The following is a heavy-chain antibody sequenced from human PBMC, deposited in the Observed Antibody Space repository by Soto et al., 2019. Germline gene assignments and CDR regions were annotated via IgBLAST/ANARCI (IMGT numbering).Heavy chain of an antibody. Sequence: EVQLVESGGGLVQPGRSLRLSCAASGFIFDDYAMHWVRQAPGKVLEWVAVISGNSGSLGYADSVKGRFTISRDNAKNSLYLQMNRLRAEDTALYYCAKDRYSSSAYYYYGMDAWGQGTTVTVSS. CDR3: AKDRYSSSAYYYYGMDA. CDR1: GFIFDDYA. J-gene: IGHJ6*02. CDR2: ISGNSGSL. D-gene: IGHD6-6*01. V-gene: IGHV3-9*01.